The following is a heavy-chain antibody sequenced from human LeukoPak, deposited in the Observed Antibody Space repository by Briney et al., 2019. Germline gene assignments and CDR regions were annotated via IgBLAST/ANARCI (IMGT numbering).Heavy chain of an antibody. Sequence: GGSLRLSCAASGFTFSSYAMHWVRQAPGKGLEWVAVISYDGSNKYYADSVKGRFTISRDNSKNTLYLQMNSLRAEDTAVYYCARPVGYYSYFDYWGQGRLVTVSS. D-gene: IGHD3-22*01. J-gene: IGHJ4*02. CDR1: GFTFSSYA. CDR3: ARPVGYYSYFDY. CDR2: ISYDGSNK. V-gene: IGHV3-30-3*01.